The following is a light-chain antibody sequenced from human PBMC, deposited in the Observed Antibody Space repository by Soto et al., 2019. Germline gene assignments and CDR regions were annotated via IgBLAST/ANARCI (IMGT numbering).Light chain of an antibody. CDR2: RAS. CDR1: QSISSW. V-gene: IGKV1-5*03. CDR3: QQYHIYSWT. Sequence: DIQMTQSPPTLSASVGDRVTITCRASQSISSWLAWYQQKPGKAPKLLIYRASHLESGVPSRFSASGSGTEFSLTINSLQADDFATYYCQQYHIYSWTFGQGTKVDIK. J-gene: IGKJ1*01.